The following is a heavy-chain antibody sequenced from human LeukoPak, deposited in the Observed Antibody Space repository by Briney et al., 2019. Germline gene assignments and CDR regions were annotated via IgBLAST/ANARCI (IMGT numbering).Heavy chain of an antibody. V-gene: IGHV4-34*01. D-gene: IGHD2-2*01. J-gene: IGHJ6*03. Sequence: SETLSLTCTVSGGSISSYYWSWIRQPPGKGLEWIGEINHSGSTNYNPSLKSRVTISVDTSKNQFSLKLSSVTAADTAVYYCARNRYCSSTSCYYYYYYMDVWGKGTTVTVSS. CDR2: INHSGST. CDR1: GGSISSYY. CDR3: ARNRYCSSTSCYYYYYYMDV.